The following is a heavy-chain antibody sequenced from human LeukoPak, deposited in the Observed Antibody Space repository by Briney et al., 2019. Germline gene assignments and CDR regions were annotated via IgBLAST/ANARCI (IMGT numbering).Heavy chain of an antibody. Sequence: SETLSLTCTVSGGSIGSHYWTWIRQPPGKGREWIGHVHSSGSTCYNPSLKSRVTISVDTSKSQFSLKLNSVTAADTAVYYCARDAAPVRDSWYFDLWGRGTLVTVSS. D-gene: IGHD5-24*01. V-gene: IGHV4-59*11. CDR3: ARDAAPVRDSWYFDL. CDR2: VHSSGST. CDR1: GGSIGSHY. J-gene: IGHJ2*01.